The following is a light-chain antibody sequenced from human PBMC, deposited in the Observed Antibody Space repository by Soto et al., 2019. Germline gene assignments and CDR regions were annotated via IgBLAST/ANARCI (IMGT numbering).Light chain of an antibody. V-gene: IGKV1-39*01. J-gene: IGKJ1*01. CDR3: QQSYSTPPT. CDR1: QSISSY. CDR2: AAP. Sequence: DIQMTQSPSSLSASVGDRVTITCRASQSISSYLNWYQQKPGKAPKLLIYAAPSLQSGVPSRFSGSGSGTDFTLTISSLQPEDFVTYYCQQSYSTPPTFGQGTKVEIK.